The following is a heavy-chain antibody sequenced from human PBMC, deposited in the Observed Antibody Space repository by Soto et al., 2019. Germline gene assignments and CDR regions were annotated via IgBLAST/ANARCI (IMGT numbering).Heavy chain of an antibody. CDR1: GGSFSGYY. Sequence: SETLSLTCAVYGGSFSGYYWSWIRQPPGKGLEWIGEINHSGSTNYNPSLKSRVTISVDTSKNQFSLKLSSVTAADTAVYYCARGIRAVYYYYYYGMDVWGQGTTVT. J-gene: IGHJ6*02. V-gene: IGHV4-34*01. D-gene: IGHD2-2*01. CDR3: ARGIRAVYYYYYYGMDV. CDR2: INHSGST.